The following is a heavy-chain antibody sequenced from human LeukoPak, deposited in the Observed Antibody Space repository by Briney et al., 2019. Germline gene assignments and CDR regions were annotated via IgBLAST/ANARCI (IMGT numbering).Heavy chain of an antibody. CDR1: GVSISSYG. D-gene: IGHD3-22*01. CDR2: IYYSGST. Sequence: PSETLCLTCTVSGVSISSYGWSWIRQPPGKGLEWIGYIYYSGSTNYNPSLKSRVTISVDTSKNQFSLKLGSVTAADTAVYYCARPITRVRSCYFWYCDLWGRGTLVTVSS. J-gene: IGHJ2*01. CDR3: ARPITRVRSCYFWYCDL. V-gene: IGHV4-59*08.